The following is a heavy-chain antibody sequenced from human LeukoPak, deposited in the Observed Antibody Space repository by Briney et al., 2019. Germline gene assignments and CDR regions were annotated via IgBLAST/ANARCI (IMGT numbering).Heavy chain of an antibody. CDR1: GRSISSHNHH. Sequence: SDTLSLTYSVSGRSISSHNHHWDWLRPPPGNGLEWFGSIHHSGVTYSHPSHRTRLPLSVDMSENHFPLNLISVTPADTAVYYCARRDNSFDSWGPGTLVTVSS. CDR3: ARRDNSFDS. D-gene: IGHD5-24*01. CDR2: IHHSGVT. J-gene: IGHJ4*02. V-gene: IGHV4-39*02.